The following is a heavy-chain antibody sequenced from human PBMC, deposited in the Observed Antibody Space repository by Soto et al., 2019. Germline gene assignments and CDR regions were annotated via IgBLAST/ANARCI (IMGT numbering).Heavy chain of an antibody. CDR2: IFHSGTT. D-gene: IGHD5-12*01. J-gene: IGHJ5*02. V-gene: IGHV4-4*02. CDR1: GGSISTAKW. Sequence: SETLSLTCTVSGGSISTAKWWSRVRQPPEKGLEWIGEIFHSGTTNYNPSLKSRAIISIDKSKNQFSLELSPVTAADTAVYYCVTAIYRQVGYSATWPLGPWGQGTLVTVSS. CDR3: VTAIYRQVGYSATWPLGP.